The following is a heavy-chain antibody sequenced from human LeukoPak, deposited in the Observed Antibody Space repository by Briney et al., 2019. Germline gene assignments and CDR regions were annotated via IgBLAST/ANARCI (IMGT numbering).Heavy chain of an antibody. CDR3: AREDYGGTSAYYFDY. Sequence: GGSLRLSCAASGFPLSSYAMSWVRQASGKGLEWVSATSSSDPGTYYADSVKGRFTISRDNAKNTLYLQMNSLRAEDTAVYYCAREDYGGTSAYYFDYWGQGTLVTVSS. J-gene: IGHJ4*02. CDR1: GFPLSSYA. D-gene: IGHD4-23*01. CDR2: TSSSDPGT. V-gene: IGHV3-23*01.